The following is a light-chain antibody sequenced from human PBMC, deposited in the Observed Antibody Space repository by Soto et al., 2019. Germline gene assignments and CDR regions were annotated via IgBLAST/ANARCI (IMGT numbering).Light chain of an antibody. Sequence: QSVLTQPASVSGSPGQSVTISCTGTSSDVGAYNFVSWYQQHPGKAPKLMIYEVSDRPSGVSNRFSGSKSGNTASLTISGLQAEDEADYYCSLYTSTKVLFGGGTKLTVL. CDR1: SSDVGAYNF. J-gene: IGLJ2*01. CDR3: SLYTSTKVL. CDR2: EVS. V-gene: IGLV2-14*01.